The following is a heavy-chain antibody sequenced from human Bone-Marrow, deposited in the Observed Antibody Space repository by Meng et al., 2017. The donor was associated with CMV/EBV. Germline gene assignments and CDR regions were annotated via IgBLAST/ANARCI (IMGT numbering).Heavy chain of an antibody. J-gene: IGHJ4*02. CDR1: GFTFSSYS. CDR2: ISSSSSYI. CDR3: ARDRTGTKALDY. Sequence: GESLKISCAASGFTFSSYSMNWVRQAPGKGLEWVSSISSSSSYIYYADSVKGRFTISRDNAKNSLYLQMNSLRAEDTAVYYCARDRTGTKALDYWGQGKRVNGAS. D-gene: IGHD1-7*01. V-gene: IGHV3-21*01.